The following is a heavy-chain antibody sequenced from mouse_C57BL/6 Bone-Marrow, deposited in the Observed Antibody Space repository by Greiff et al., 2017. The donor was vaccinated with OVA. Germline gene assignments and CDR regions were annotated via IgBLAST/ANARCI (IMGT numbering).Heavy chain of an antibody. CDR3: TIYYSNYPWFAY. D-gene: IGHD2-5*01. V-gene: IGHV1-5*01. J-gene: IGHJ3*01. CDR1: GYTFTSYW. CDR2: IYPGNSDT. Sequence: VQLQQSGTVLARPGASVKMSCKTSGYTFTSYWMHWVKQRPGQGLEWIGAIYPGNSDTSYNQKFKGKAKLTAVTSASTAYMELSSLTNEDSAVYYCTIYYSNYPWFAYWGQGTLVTVSA.